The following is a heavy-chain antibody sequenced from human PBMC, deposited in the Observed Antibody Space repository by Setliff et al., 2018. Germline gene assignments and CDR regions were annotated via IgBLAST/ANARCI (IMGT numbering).Heavy chain of an antibody. J-gene: IGHJ4*02. CDR2: INWNGGST. D-gene: IGHD7-27*01. V-gene: IGHV3-20*04. CDR3: VRDLHWGFDY. CDR1: GFTFDDYG. Sequence: SCAASGFTFDDYGMSWVRQAPGKGLEWVSTINWNGGSTSYADSVKGRFTISRDIAENSLYLQMNSLRAEDTAVYYCVRDLHWGFDYWGLGTLVTVSS.